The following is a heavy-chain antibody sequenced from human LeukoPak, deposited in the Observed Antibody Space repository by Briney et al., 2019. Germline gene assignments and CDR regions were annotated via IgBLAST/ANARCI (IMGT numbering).Heavy chain of an antibody. CDR1: GYTFTSYY. Sequence: ASVKVSCTASGYTFTSYYMHWVRQAPGQGLEWMGIINPSGGSTSCAQKFQGRVTMTRDTSTSTVYMELSSLRSEDTAVYYCARDRLEDRYYYYYGMDVWGQGTTVTVSS. J-gene: IGHJ6*02. D-gene: IGHD1-1*01. CDR2: INPSGGST. V-gene: IGHV1-46*01. CDR3: ARDRLEDRYYYYYGMDV.